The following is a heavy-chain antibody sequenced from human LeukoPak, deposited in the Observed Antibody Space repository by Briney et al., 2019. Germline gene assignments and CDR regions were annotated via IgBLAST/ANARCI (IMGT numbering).Heavy chain of an antibody. D-gene: IGHD4-17*01. Sequence: GGSLRLSCAASGFTFSSYAMNWVRQAPGKGLEWVLAISGSGGSTYYADSVKGRFTISRDNSKNTLYLQMNSLRAEDTAVYYCAKDQSTVTTGDGYWGQGTLVTVSS. V-gene: IGHV3-23*01. J-gene: IGHJ4*02. CDR1: GFTFSSYA. CDR2: ISGSGGST. CDR3: AKDQSTVTTGDGY.